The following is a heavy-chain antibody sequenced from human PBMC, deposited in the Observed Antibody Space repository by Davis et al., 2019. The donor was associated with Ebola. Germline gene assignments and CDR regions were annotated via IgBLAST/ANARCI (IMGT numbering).Heavy chain of an antibody. Sequence: PGGSLRLSCAASGFTFSSYSMNWVRQAPGKGLEWVSSISSSSSYIYYADSVKGRFTISRDNAKNSLYLQMNSLRVEDTAVYYCARDPDTSSKVDVWGKGTTVTVS. CDR3: ARDPDTSSKVDV. D-gene: IGHD2-2*01. J-gene: IGHJ6*03. V-gene: IGHV3-21*01. CDR2: ISSSSSYI. CDR1: GFTFSSYS.